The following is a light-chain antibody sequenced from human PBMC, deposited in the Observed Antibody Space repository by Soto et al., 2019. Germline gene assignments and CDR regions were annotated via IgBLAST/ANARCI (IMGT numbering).Light chain of an antibody. Sequence: QSALTQPRSVSGSPGQSVTISCTGTSSDVGGYNFVSWYQQHPGKAPKLMIYDVSKRPSGVPDRFSGSKSGNTASLTISGLQAEDEADHYCCSYAGSHYVFGTGTKLTVL. CDR3: CSYAGSHYV. J-gene: IGLJ1*01. V-gene: IGLV2-11*01. CDR1: SSDVGGYNF. CDR2: DVS.